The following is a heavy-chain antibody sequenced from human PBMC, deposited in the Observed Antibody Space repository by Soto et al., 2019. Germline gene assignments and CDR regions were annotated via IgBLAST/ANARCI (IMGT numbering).Heavy chain of an antibody. V-gene: IGHV1-69*01. J-gene: IGHJ4*02. Sequence: QVQLVQSGAEVQKPGSSVKVSCRAARSSFSASGFSWLRQAPVQGLEWVGGFIPIFGTANYATKFQDRVTMTADESTSTVYMALSSLKSEDTAMYYCARSGYSYGPNIDWGQGTLVTVSS. CDR2: FIPIFGTA. CDR3: ARSGYSYGPNID. D-gene: IGHD5-18*01. CDR1: RSSFSASG.